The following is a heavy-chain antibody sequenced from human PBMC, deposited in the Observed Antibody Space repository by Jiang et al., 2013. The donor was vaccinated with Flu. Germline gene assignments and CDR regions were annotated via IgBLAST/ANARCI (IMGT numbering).Heavy chain of an antibody. D-gene: IGHD6-19*01. J-gene: IGHJ6*02. CDR3: ARISMQWLAGRDYYYYYGMDV. CDR2: IIPIFGTA. Sequence: AEVKKPGSSVKVSCKASGGTFSSYAISWVRQAPGQGLEWMGGIIPIFGTANYAQKFQGRVTITADESTSTAYMELSSLRSEDTAVYYCARISMQWLAGRDYYYYYGMDVWGQGTTVTVSS. CDR1: GGTFSSYA. V-gene: IGHV1-69*01.